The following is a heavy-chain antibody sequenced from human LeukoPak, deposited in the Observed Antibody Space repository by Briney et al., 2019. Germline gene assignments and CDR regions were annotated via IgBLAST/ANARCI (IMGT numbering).Heavy chain of an antibody. V-gene: IGHV4-31*03. CDR3: ARERAGSMVRGVLDY. J-gene: IGHJ4*02. Sequence: KPSETLSLTCTVSGGSISSGGYYWSWIRQHPGKGLEWIGYIYYSGSTYYNPSLKSRVTISVDTSKNQFSLKLSSVTAADTAVYYCARERAGSMVRGVLDYWGQGTLVTVSS. CDR2: IYYSGST. D-gene: IGHD3-10*01. CDR1: GGSISSGGYY.